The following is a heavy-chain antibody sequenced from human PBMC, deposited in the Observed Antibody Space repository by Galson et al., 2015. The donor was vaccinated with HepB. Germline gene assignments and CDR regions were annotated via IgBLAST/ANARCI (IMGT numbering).Heavy chain of an antibody. D-gene: IGHD3/OR15-3a*01. CDR2: ISYDQSNK. V-gene: IGHV3-30-3*02. Sequence: SLRLSCAASGFTFSGYDMHWVRQAPGKGLEWVAAISYDQSNKYYRDSVRGRFTISRDNFENTLFLQMNSLTSEDTAFYYCAKSGQGTGSEIDYWGQGTLVTVSS. CDR1: GFTFSGYD. CDR3: AKSGQGTGSEIDY. J-gene: IGHJ4*02.